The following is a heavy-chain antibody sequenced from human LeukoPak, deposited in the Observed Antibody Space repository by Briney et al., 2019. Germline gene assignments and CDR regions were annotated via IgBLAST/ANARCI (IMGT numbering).Heavy chain of an antibody. Sequence: SETLSLTCTVSGGSISDYYWSWIRQPPGKGLEWIGWIFGSGSSNYNPSLKSRVTMSVDTSKNQFSLKLSSVTAADTAVYYCARGGYDSSGYYSDYWGQGTLVTVSS. V-gene: IGHV4-59*12. J-gene: IGHJ4*02. D-gene: IGHD3-22*01. CDR2: IFGSGSS. CDR1: GGSISDYY. CDR3: ARGGYDSSGYYSDY.